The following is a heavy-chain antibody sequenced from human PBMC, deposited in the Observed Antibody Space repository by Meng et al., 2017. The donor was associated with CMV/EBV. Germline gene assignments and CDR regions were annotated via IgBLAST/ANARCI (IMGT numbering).Heavy chain of an antibody. CDR3: AKGGALIAARLQIDY. V-gene: IGHV3-30*02. Sequence: GESLKISCAASGFTFSSYGMHWVRQAPGKGLEWVAFIRYDGSNKYYADSVKGRFTISRDNSKNTLYLQMNSLRAEDTAVYYCAKGGALIAARLQIDYWGQGTLVTVSS. J-gene: IGHJ4*02. CDR1: GFTFSSYG. D-gene: IGHD6-6*01. CDR2: IRYDGSNK.